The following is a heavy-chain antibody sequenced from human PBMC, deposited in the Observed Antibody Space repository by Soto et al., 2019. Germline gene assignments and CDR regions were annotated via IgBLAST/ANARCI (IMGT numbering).Heavy chain of an antibody. D-gene: IGHD3-22*01. CDR1: GFTVSSNY. V-gene: IGHV3-66*01. Sequence: GGSLRLSCAASGFTVSSNYMSWVRQAPGKGLEWVSVIYSGGSTYYADSVKGRFTISRDNSKNTLYLQMNSLRAEDTAVYYCARDVDTAMAKDYYDSSGTLDWGQGTLVTVSS. CDR3: ARDVDTAMAKDYYDSSGTLD. J-gene: IGHJ4*02. CDR2: IYSGGST.